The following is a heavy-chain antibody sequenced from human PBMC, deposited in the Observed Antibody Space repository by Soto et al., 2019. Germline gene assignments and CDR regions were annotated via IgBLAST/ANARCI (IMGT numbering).Heavy chain of an antibody. D-gene: IGHD3-16*02. J-gene: IGHJ4*02. CDR1: GFTFSSYA. CDR2: ISGSGGST. Sequence: GGSLRLSCAASGFTFSSYAMSWVRQAPGKGLEWVSAISGSGGSTYYADSVKGRFTISRDNSKNTLYLQMNSLRAEDTAVYYCAKDLGDYVWGSYRYAEGGLIDYWGQGTLVTVSS. V-gene: IGHV3-23*01. CDR3: AKDLGDYVWGSYRYAEGGLIDY.